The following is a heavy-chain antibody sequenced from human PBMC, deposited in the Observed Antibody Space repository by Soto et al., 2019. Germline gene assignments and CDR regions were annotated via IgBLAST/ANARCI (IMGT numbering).Heavy chain of an antibody. CDR3: AREQRVLLWFGELLDYYGMDV. Sequence: GGSLRLSCAASGFTFSSYSRNWVRQAPGKGLEWVSYISSSSSTIYYADSVKGRFTISRDNAKNSLYLQMNSLRDEDTAVYYCAREQRVLLWFGELLDYYGMDVWGQGTTVTVSS. CDR2: ISSSSSTI. CDR1: GFTFSSYS. D-gene: IGHD3-10*01. J-gene: IGHJ6*02. V-gene: IGHV3-48*02.